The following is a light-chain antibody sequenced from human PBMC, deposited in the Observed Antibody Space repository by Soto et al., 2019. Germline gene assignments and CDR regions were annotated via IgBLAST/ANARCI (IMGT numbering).Light chain of an antibody. Sequence: ELVMTQSPATLTVSPGERPTLSCRASQNIGTKLAWYQQKPGQAPRLLFYGASNRATGIPARFGGSGSGTEFTLTISSLQSEEFAVYYCQQYNNWPLTVGQGTRLDI. J-gene: IGKJ5*01. CDR2: GAS. CDR1: QNIGTK. V-gene: IGKV3-15*01. CDR3: QQYNNWPLT.